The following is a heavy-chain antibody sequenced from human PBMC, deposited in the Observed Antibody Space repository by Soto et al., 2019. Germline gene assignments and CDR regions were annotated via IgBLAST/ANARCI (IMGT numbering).Heavy chain of an antibody. CDR1: GYSFTSYW. CDR2: IDPSDSYT. CDR3: AGPIAAVGTISEYYYYGMDL. Sequence: GESLKISCKGSGYSFTSYWISWVRQMPGKGLEWMGRIDPSDSYTNYSPSFQGHVTISADKSISTAYLQWSSLKASDTAMYYCAGPIAAVGTISEYYYYGMDLWGQGTTVTVSS. V-gene: IGHV5-10-1*01. J-gene: IGHJ6*02. D-gene: IGHD6-13*01.